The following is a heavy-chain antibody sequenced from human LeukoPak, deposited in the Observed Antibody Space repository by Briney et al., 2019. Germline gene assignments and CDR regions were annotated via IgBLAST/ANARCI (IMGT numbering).Heavy chain of an antibody. CDR2: IYYSGTT. J-gene: IGHJ4*02. CDR1: GGSISSHY. CDR3: ARQADDSSSSLVYFDY. D-gene: IGHD6-6*01. V-gene: IGHV4-59*08. Sequence: PSETLSLTCAVSGGSISSHYWSWIRQPPGKGLEWIGFIYYSGTTKYNPSLKSRVTISADTSKNQFSLKLSSVTAADTAVYYCARQADDSSSSLVYFDYWGQGTLVPVSS.